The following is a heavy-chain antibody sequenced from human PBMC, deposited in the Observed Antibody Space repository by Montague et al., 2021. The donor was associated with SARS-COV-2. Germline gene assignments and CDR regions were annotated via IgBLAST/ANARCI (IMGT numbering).Heavy chain of an antibody. CDR1: GGSIISSTYY. V-gene: IGHV4-39*07. CDR3: ARGGALATVGYDY. D-gene: IGHD4-23*01. Sequence: SETLSLTCTASGGSIISSTYYWGWLRQPPGMGLEWIGNMYFRGSXYYNSSLKGRVTISVDTSKNQFSLKVTTVTAADTAVYYCARGGALATVGYDYWGPGTLLTVSS. CDR2: MYFRGSX. J-gene: IGHJ4*02.